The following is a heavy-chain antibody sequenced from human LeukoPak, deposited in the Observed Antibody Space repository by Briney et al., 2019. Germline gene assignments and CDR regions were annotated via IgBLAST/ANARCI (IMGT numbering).Heavy chain of an antibody. J-gene: IGHJ4*02. Sequence: SETLSLTCAVSGDSTSSDRYYGGWVRQPPGKGLEWIGNIYYSGSTYYNPSLKSRVTMSVDTSKNQFFLKLNSVTAADTAVYYCARGRPYSGGYHLDYWGQGTLVTVSA. CDR1: GDSTSSDRYY. D-gene: IGHD1-26*01. V-gene: IGHV4-39*02. CDR3: ARGRPYSGGYHLDY. CDR2: IYYSGST.